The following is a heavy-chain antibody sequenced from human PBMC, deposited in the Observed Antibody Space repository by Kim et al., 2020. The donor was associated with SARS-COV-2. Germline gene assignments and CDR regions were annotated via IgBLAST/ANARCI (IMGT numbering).Heavy chain of an antibody. CDR3: ARDIGCSGGSCYPGYYYYGMDV. CDR2: IHSGGST. D-gene: IGHD2-15*01. V-gene: IGHV3-53*01. J-gene: IGHJ6*02. CDR1: GFTVSSNY. Sequence: GGSLRLSCAASGFTVSSNYMSWVRQAPGKGLEWVSVIHSGGSTYYADSVKGRFTISRDNSKNTLYLQMNSLRAEDTAVYYCARDIGCSGGSCYPGYYYYGMDVWGQGTTVTVSS.